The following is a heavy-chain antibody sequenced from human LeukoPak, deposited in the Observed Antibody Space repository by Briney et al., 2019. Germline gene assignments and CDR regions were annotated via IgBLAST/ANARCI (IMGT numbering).Heavy chain of an antibody. Sequence: ASVKVSCKASGYTFTGYYMHWVRQAPGQGLEWMGRINPNSGGTNYAQKFQGRVTMTRDTSTSTVYMELSSLRSEDTAVYYCARPAGVESDAFNIWGQGTMVTVSS. CDR1: GYTFTGYY. CDR2: INPNSGGT. D-gene: IGHD3-3*01. CDR3: ARPAGVESDAFNI. J-gene: IGHJ3*02. V-gene: IGHV1-2*06.